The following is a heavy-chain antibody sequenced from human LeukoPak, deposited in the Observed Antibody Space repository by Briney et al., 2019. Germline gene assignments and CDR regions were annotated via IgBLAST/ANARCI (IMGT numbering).Heavy chain of an antibody. D-gene: IGHD2/OR15-2a*01. V-gene: IGHV3-23*01. CDR2: ISGSGRST. Sequence: GGSLRLSCAAAKFTFSSYAMSWVRQAPGKGLEWVSAISGSGRSTYYADSVKGRFTISRDNSKNTLYLQMSTLRAEDTAIYYCAKIEIEHDYWGQGTLVTVSS. CDR1: KFTFSSYA. CDR3: AKIEIEHDY. J-gene: IGHJ4*02.